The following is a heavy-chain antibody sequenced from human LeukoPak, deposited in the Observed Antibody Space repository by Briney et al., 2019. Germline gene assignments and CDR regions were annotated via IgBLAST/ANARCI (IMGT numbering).Heavy chain of an antibody. D-gene: IGHD5-18*01. CDR3: PRVVDTHFDY. Sequence: TGGSLRLSCAASGFTFSSYWMHWVRQAPGKGLVWVSRIKSDGSTTTYADSVKGRFTISRDNAKNTLYLQMNSLSAADTAVYYYPRVVDTHFDYWGQGTLVTVSS. J-gene: IGHJ4*02. CDR1: GFTFSSYW. CDR2: IKSDGSTT. V-gene: IGHV3-74*01.